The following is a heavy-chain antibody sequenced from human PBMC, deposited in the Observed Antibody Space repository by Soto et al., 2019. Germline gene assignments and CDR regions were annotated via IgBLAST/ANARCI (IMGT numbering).Heavy chain of an antibody. J-gene: IGHJ6*01. CDR2: IYSSGDRI. V-gene: IGHV3-23*01. Sequence: EEQLLESGGDLVQPGGSLRLSCAASGFTFSTYAMSWVRQAPGKGLEWVSTIYSSGDRIYYADSVKGRFTISRDNSKNTLYLQMNSLGAEVTAVYYCAKGPISPYGMDVWGQGTTVTVSS. CDR3: AKGPISPYGMDV. D-gene: IGHD3-3*01. CDR1: GFTFSTYA.